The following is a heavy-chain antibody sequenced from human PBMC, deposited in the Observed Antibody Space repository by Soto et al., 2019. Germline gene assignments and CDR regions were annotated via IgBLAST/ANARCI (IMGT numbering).Heavy chain of an antibody. J-gene: IGHJ6*03. D-gene: IGHD3-10*01. V-gene: IGHV3-30*18. CDR1: GFTFSSYG. CDR2: ISYDGSNK. CDR3: AKDGIKSARGVIGYYYYYMDV. Sequence: QVQLVESGGSVVQPGRSLRLSCAASGFTFSSYGKHWVRQAPGKGLEWVAVISYDGSNKYYADSVKGRFTISRDNSKNTLYLQMNSLRAEDTAVYYCAKDGIKSARGVIGYYYYYMDVWGKGTTVTVSS.